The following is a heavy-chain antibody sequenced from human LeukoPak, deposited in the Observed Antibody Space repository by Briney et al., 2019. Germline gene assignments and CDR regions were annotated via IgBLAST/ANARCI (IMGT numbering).Heavy chain of an antibody. CDR3: ARGNSHSFDY. J-gene: IGHJ4*02. D-gene: IGHD4-11*01. V-gene: IGHV3-74*01. CDR2: INSDGSST. CDR1: GFTLSSYW. Sequence: PGGSLRLSCAASGFTLSSYWMHWVRHTPGKGPVWVSRINSDGSSTSYADSVKGRFTISRDNAKNTLYLQMNSLRAEDTAVYYCARGNSHSFDYWGQGALVTVSS.